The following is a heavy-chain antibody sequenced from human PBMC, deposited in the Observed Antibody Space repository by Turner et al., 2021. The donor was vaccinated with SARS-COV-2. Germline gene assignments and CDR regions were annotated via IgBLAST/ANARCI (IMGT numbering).Heavy chain of an antibody. J-gene: IGHJ4*02. Sequence: EVQRVESGGGLIQPGGSLSLSCAASGFTVSSNYMSWVRQAPRKGLEWVSVISGGGSTFYADSLKGRFTISRDNAKNTLDLQMNSLRAEDTAFYYCARDLGGLRFDYWGQGTLVTVSS. CDR2: ISGGGST. D-gene: IGHD2-15*01. CDR1: GFTVSSNY. CDR3: ARDLGGLRFDY. V-gene: IGHV3-53*01.